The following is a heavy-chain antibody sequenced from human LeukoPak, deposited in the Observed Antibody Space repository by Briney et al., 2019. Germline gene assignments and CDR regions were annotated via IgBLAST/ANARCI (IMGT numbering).Heavy chain of an antibody. J-gene: IGHJ5*02. CDR3: ARTIVVVVAATLPYNWFDP. Sequence: SQTLSLTCTVSGGSISSGGYYWSWIRQHPGKGLEWIGYIYYSGSTYYNPSLKSRVTISVDTSKNQFSLKLSSVTAADTAVYYCARTIVVVVAATLPYNWFDPWGQGTLVTVSS. V-gene: IGHV4-31*03. D-gene: IGHD2-15*01. CDR1: GGSISSGGYY. CDR2: IYYSGST.